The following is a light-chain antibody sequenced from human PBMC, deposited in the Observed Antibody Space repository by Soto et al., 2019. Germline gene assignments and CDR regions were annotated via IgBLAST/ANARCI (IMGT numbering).Light chain of an antibody. J-gene: IGKJ2*01. V-gene: IGKV1-39*01. CDR1: QTITTY. Sequence: DIQMTQSPSSLSASVGDRVTITYRASQTITTYLNWYQQKSGEAPKLLIYAASSLQSGVPSRFSGSGSGTDFTLTISSLQPEDFATYHCQQSYSLPYTFGQGTKLEMK. CDR3: QQSYSLPYT. CDR2: AAS.